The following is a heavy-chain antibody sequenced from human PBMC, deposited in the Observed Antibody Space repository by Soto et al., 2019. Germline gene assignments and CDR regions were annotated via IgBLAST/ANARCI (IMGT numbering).Heavy chain of an antibody. CDR2: IYYDGSNK. CDR3: ARDWALFP. J-gene: IGHJ5*02. V-gene: IGHV3-33*01. Sequence: PGGSLRLSCAASGFTFSSYGMHWVRQAPGKGLQWVASIYYDGSNKQYADSVKGRFTISRDDAKNTLDLQMNSLRAEDTAGYYYARDWALFPWAQGTLVTVSS. CDR1: GFTFSSYG. D-gene: IGHD3-16*01.